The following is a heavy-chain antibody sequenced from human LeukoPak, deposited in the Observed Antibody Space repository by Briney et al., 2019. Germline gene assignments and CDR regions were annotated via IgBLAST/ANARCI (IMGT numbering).Heavy chain of an antibody. CDR3: AREPGIAAAQGLNDY. V-gene: IGHV1-2*02. D-gene: IGHD6-13*01. CDR1: GYIFTGYY. CDR2: INPNSGGT. J-gene: IGHJ4*02. Sequence: ASVKVSCKASGYIFTGYYMHWVRQAPGQGLEWMGWINPNSGGTNYAQKFQGRVTMTRDTSISTAYMELSRLRSDDTAVYYCAREPGIAAAQGLNDYWGQGTLVTVSS.